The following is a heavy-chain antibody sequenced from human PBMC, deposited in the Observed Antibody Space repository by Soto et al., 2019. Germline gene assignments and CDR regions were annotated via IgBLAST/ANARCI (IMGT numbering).Heavy chain of an antibody. CDR2: INSDGSST. CDR1: GFTFSSYW. D-gene: IGHD2-2*01. Sequence: EVQLVESGGGLVQPGGSLRLSCEAPGFTFSSYWIHWVRQAPGKGRVWVSRINSDGSSTTYADSVKGRFTISRDNAKNTLYLQMTSLRAEDTAVYYCARVSREVVPAAIDYWGQGTLVTVSS. CDR3: ARVSREVVPAAIDY. J-gene: IGHJ4*02. V-gene: IGHV3-74*01.